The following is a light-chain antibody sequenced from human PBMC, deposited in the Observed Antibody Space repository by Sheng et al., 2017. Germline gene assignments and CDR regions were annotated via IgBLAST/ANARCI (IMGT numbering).Light chain of an antibody. CDR2: DAS. CDR3: QQRSNWPLG. Sequence: EIVLTQSPDTMSLSPGERATFSCRASQSVSSYLAWYQQKPGQAPRLLIYDASNRATGIPARFSGSGSGTDFTLTISSLEPEDFAVYYCQQRSNWPLGFGQGTKLEI. CDR1: QSVSSY. J-gene: IGKJ2*03. V-gene: IGKV3-11*01.